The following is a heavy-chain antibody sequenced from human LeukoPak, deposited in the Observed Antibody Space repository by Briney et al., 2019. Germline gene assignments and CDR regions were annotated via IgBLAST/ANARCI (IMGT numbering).Heavy chain of an antibody. CDR2: ISYDGGNK. V-gene: IGHV3-30*18. J-gene: IGHJ5*02. Sequence: GGSLRLSCAASGLTFSTYGMHWVRQAPGKGLEWMAVISYDGGNKYYGDSVKGRFTISRDNSKNTLYLQMNSLRAEDTAVYYCAKDFRKGIAVAGLRTWGQGTLVTVSS. D-gene: IGHD6-19*01. CDR1: GLTFSTYG. CDR3: AKDFRKGIAVAGLRT.